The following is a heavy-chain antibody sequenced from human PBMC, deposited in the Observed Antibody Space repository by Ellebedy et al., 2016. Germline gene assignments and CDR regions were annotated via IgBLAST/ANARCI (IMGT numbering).Heavy chain of an antibody. D-gene: IGHD3-22*01. V-gene: IGHV4-59*01. J-gene: IGHJ4*02. Sequence: SETLSLTCTVSGGSISSYYWSWIRQPPGKGLECIGYIYYSGSTNYNPSLKSRVTISVDTSKNQFSLKLTSVTAADTAVYYCARGMTYYYDSSGYYWRGFDYWGQGTLVTVSS. CDR3: ARGMTYYYDSSGYYWRGFDY. CDR2: IYYSGST. CDR1: GGSISSYY.